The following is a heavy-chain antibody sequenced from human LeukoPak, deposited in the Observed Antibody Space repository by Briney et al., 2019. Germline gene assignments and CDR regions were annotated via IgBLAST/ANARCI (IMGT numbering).Heavy chain of an antibody. CDR2: IYTSGST. D-gene: IGHD2-2*01. V-gene: IGHV4-4*07. CDR1: GGSISSYY. Sequence: SETLSLTCTVSGGSISSYYWSWIRQPAGKGLEWIGRIYTSGSTNYNPSLKSRVTTSVDTSKNQFSLKLSSVTAADTAVYYCARGPTVVVPAAIPSDYGMDVWGQGTTVTVSS. J-gene: IGHJ6*02. CDR3: ARGPTVVVPAAIPSDYGMDV.